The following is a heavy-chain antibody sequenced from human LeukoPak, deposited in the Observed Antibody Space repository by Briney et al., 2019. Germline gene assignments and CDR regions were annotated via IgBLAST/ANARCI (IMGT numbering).Heavy chain of an antibody. CDR3: ASQKYYYDSSGYHFHDPFDY. J-gene: IGHJ4*02. CDR1: GGSFSGYY. V-gene: IGHV4-34*01. CDR2: INHSGST. Sequence: SETLSLTCAVYGGSFSGYYWSWIRQPPGKGLEWIGEINHSGSTNYNPSLTSRVTISVDTSKNQFSLKLSSVTAADTAVYYCASQKYYYDSSGYHFHDPFDYWGQGTLVTVSS. D-gene: IGHD3-22*01.